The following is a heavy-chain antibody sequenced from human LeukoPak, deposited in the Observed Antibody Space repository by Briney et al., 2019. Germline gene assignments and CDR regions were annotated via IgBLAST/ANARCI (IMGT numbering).Heavy chain of an antibody. J-gene: IGHJ4*02. CDR1: GYTFTGYY. CDR3: VRIYCSTTTCYPDY. D-gene: IGHD2-2*01. Sequence: GASVKVSCKASGYTFTGYYMHWVRQAPGQGLEWMGWISAYNGNTNYAQKLQGRVTMTTDTSTSTAYMELRRLRSDDTAVYYCVRIYCSTTTCYPDYWGQGTLVTVSS. CDR2: ISAYNGNT. V-gene: IGHV1-18*04.